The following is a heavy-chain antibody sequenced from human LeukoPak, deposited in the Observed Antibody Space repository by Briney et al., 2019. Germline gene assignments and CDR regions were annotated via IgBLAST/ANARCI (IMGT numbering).Heavy chain of an antibody. D-gene: IGHD3-3*01. CDR1: GVTVSNYS. V-gene: IGHV3-48*04. CDR3: AKAIVHRFLEWLFGSQIDY. Sequence: SGGSLRLSCAASGVTVSNYSMNWVRQAPGKGLEWVSYISSSTTTMYYADSVKGRSTISRDTAKNSLYLEMNSLRAEDTAVYYCAKAIVHRFLEWLFGSQIDYWGQGTLVTVSS. J-gene: IGHJ4*02. CDR2: ISSSTTTM.